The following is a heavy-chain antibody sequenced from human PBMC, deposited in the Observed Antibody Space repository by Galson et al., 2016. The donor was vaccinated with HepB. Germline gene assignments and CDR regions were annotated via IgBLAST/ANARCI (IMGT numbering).Heavy chain of an antibody. CDR3: AKDWARGWNVNGFDV. V-gene: IGHV3-33*06. CDR2: TWLDGSNE. J-gene: IGHJ3*01. Sequence: SLRLSCAASGFTLSNYGIHWVRQAPGKGLEWVAVTWLDGSNEYYADSVKGRLTISRDNSKNTAYLQMNSLRADDTAVYYCAKDWARGWNVNGFDVWGQGTMVTVSP. D-gene: IGHD1-1*01. CDR1: GFTLSNYG.